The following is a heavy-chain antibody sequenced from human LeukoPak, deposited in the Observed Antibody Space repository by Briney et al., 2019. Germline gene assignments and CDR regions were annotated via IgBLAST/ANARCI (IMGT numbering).Heavy chain of an antibody. J-gene: IGHJ4*02. Sequence: PGGSLRLSCAASGFTFSGSAMHWVRQASGRGLEWVGRIRSKANSYATAYAASVKGRFTISRDDSKNTAYLQMNSLKTEDTAVYYCTRGGISYCSGGSCYSYWGQGTLVTVSS. V-gene: IGHV3-73*01. D-gene: IGHD2-15*01. CDR3: TRGGISYCSGGSCYSY. CDR2: IRSKANSYAT. CDR1: GFTFSGSA.